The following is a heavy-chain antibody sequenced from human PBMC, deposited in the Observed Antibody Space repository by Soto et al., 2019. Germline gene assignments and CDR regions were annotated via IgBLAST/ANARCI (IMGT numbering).Heavy chain of an antibody. V-gene: IGHV4-34*01. CDR3: ARGRPRIQLEGRGYYYYYGMDV. J-gene: IGHJ6*02. CDR2: INHSGST. CDR1: GGSFSGYY. D-gene: IGHD1-1*01. Sequence: SETLSLTCAVYGGSFSGYYWSWIRQPPGKGLEWIGEINHSGSTNYNPSLKSRVTISVDTSKNQFSLKLSSVTAADTAVYYCARGRPRIQLEGRGYYYYYGMDVWGQGTTVTVSS.